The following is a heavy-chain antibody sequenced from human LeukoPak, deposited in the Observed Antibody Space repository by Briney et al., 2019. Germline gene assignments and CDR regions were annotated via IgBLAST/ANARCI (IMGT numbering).Heavy chain of an antibody. CDR3: AITTEGYCSGGSCYSDPYYYGMDV. Sequence: GGSLRLSCAASGFTFSSYAMHWVRQAPGKGLEWLAVISYDGSNKYYADSVKGQFTISRDNSKNTLYLQMNSLRAEDTAVYYCAITTEGYCSGGSCYSDPYYYGMDVWGQGTTVTVSS. J-gene: IGHJ6*02. V-gene: IGHV3-30-3*01. CDR1: GFTFSSYA. CDR2: ISYDGSNK. D-gene: IGHD2-15*01.